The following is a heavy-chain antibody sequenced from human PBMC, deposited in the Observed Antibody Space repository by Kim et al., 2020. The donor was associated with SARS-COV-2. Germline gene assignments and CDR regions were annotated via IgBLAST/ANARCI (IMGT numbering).Heavy chain of an antibody. J-gene: IGHJ4*02. D-gene: IGHD5-18*01. CDR1: GYSISSGYY. Sequence: SETLSLTCTVSGYSISSGYYWGWIRQPPGKGLEWIGSIYHSGSTYYNPSLKSRVTISVDTSKNQFSLKLSSGTAADTAVYYCARDPRGYSYLPFDYWGQG. CDR2: IYHSGST. CDR3: ARDPRGYSYLPFDY. V-gene: IGHV4-38-2*02.